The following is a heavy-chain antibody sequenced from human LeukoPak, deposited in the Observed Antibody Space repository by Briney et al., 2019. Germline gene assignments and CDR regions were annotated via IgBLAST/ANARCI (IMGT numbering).Heavy chain of an antibody. J-gene: IGHJ4*02. CDR3: ARGRGRVVVTARPVSAFDY. Sequence: SETLSLTCAVYGGSFSGYYWSWIRQPPGKGLEWIGEINHSGSTNYNPSLKSRVTISVDTSKNQFSLKLSSVTAADTAVYYCARGRGRVVVTARPVSAFDYWGQGTLVTVSS. D-gene: IGHD2-21*02. V-gene: IGHV4-34*01. CDR1: GGSFSGYY. CDR2: INHSGST.